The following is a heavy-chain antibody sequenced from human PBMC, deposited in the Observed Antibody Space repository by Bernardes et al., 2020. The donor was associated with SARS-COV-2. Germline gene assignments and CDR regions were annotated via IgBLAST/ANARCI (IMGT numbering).Heavy chain of an antibody. J-gene: IGHJ4*02. CDR3: ARGSRLHLGELSLYDF. Sequence: GGSLRLSCAASGFTFSSYDMHWVRQATGKGLEWVSAIGTAGDTYYPDSVKGRFTISRENAKNSLYLQMNSLRAGDTAMYYCARGSRLHLGELSLYDFWGQGTLVTVSS. D-gene: IGHD3-16*02. V-gene: IGHV3-13*04. CDR2: IGTAGDT. CDR1: GFTFSSYD.